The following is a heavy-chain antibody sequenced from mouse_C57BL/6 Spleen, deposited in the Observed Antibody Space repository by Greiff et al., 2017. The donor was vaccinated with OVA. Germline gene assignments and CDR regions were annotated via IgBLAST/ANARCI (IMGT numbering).Heavy chain of an antibody. CDR3: ARSNWDYAMDY. Sequence: EVQLVESGGGLVKPGGSLKLSCAASGFTFSDYGMHWVRQAPEKGLEWVAYISSGSSTIYYADTVKGRFTISRDNAKNTLFLQMTSLRSEDTAMYYCARSNWDYAMDYWGQGTSVTVSS. V-gene: IGHV5-17*01. D-gene: IGHD4-1*01. CDR2: ISSGSSTI. J-gene: IGHJ4*01. CDR1: GFTFSDYG.